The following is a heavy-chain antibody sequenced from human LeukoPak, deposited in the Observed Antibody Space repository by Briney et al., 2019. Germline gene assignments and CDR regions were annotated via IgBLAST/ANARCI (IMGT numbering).Heavy chain of an antibody. J-gene: IGHJ4*02. CDR1: GGSISSYY. V-gene: IGHV4-59*01. CDR2: IYYSGST. D-gene: IGHD4-23*01. Sequence: SETLSLTCTVSGGSISSYYWSCIRQPPGKGLEWIGYIYYSGSTNYNPSLKSRVTISVDTSKNQFSLKLSSVTAADTAVYYCARGGGNPYFDYWGQGTLVTVSS. CDR3: ARGGGNPYFDY.